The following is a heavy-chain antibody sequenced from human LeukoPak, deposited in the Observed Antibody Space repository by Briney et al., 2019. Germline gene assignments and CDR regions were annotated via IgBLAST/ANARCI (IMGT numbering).Heavy chain of an antibody. CDR1: GYTFTGYY. D-gene: IGHD1-20*01. CDR3: VRDFRYNWNDNLGYYYYMDV. V-gene: IGHV1-2*02. CDR2: INPNSGGT. Sequence: GASVKVSCKASGYTFTGYYMHWVRQAPGQGLEWMGWINPNSGGTNYAQKFQGRVTMTRDTSISTAYMELNSLRSDDTAVYYCVRDFRYNWNDNLGYYYYMDVWGKGTTVTISS. J-gene: IGHJ6*03.